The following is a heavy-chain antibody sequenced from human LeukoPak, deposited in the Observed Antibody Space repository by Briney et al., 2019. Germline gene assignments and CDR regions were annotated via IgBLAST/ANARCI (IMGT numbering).Heavy chain of an antibody. CDR2: IKTDGSTT. J-gene: IGHJ6*04. Sequence: GGSLRLSCAASGFIFSDYWMHWVRQAPGKGLVWVSRIKTDGSTTSYADSVRGRFTISRDNARNTLYLQMNSLRVEDTALYHCAGHYYDTSGYGVWGKGTTVTVSS. V-gene: IGHV3-74*01. D-gene: IGHD3-22*01. CDR1: GFIFSDYW. CDR3: AGHYYDTSGYGV.